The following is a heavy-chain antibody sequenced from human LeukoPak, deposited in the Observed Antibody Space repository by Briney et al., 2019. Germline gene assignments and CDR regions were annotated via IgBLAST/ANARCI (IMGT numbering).Heavy chain of an antibody. CDR2: INSDGSGT. D-gene: IGHD2-2*01. V-gene: IGHV3-74*01. J-gene: IGHJ4*02. CDR3: VRERYQLLSAAFDC. Sequence: PGGSLRPSCAASGFTFSSHCMHWVRQAPGKGLVWVSRINSDGSGTSYADFVKGRFTVSRDNAKNTLYLQMNSLRAEDTAVYYCVRERYQLLSAAFDCWGQGTLVTVSS. CDR1: GFTFSSHC.